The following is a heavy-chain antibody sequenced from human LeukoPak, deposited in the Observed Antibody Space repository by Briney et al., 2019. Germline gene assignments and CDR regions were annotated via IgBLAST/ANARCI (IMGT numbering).Heavy chain of an antibody. Sequence: SQTLSLTCAISGDSVSSNSAAWNWIRQSPSRGLEWLGRTYYRSKWYNEYAVSVKSRITITPDTSKNQFSLQLNSVTPEDTALYYCARAGGSHVWYFDLWGRGTLVTVSS. CDR3: ARAGGSHVWYFDL. V-gene: IGHV6-1*01. CDR2: TYYRSKWYN. CDR1: GDSVSSNSAA. J-gene: IGHJ2*01. D-gene: IGHD3-16*01.